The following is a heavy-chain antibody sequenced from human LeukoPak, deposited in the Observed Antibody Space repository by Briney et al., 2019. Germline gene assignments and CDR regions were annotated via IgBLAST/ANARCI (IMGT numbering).Heavy chain of an antibody. V-gene: IGHV3-73*01. Sequence: GGSLRLSCAASGFTFSGSTMHWVRQVSGKGLEWVGRIRSKANTYATAYAASVKGRFTISRDDSKNTLYLQMNSLKTEDTAVYYCTTEYNFNYYDSSGYYYWGQGTLVTVSS. J-gene: IGHJ4*02. CDR2: IRSKANTYAT. D-gene: IGHD3-22*01. CDR1: GFTFSGST. CDR3: TTEYNFNYYDSSGYYY.